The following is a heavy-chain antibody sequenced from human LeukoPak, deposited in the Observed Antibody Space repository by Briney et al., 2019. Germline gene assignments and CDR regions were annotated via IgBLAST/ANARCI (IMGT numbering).Heavy chain of an antibody. CDR1: GFTFSSYW. D-gene: IGHD5-12*01. V-gene: IGHV3-74*01. CDR3: ARAWGSDYDLNY. CDR2: INTDGSST. J-gene: IGHJ4*02. Sequence: GGSLRLSCAASGFTFSSYWMHWVRQAPGKGLVWVSRINTDGSSTSYADSVKGRFTISRDNAKNTLYLQMNSLRAEDTAVYYCARAWGSDYDLNYWGQGTLVTVSS.